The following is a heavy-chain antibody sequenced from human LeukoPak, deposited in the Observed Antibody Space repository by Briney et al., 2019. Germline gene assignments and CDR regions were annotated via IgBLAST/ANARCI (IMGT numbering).Heavy chain of an antibody. CDR3: AKASWVSSADAVL. Sequence: GGSLRLSCAASGFTFSSYAMSWVREAPARGLEWVSSLRGNGDTFYAAAVKGRFTLSRDDSRNTVYLQLNNLRVEDTAVYYCAKASWVSSADAVLWGQGTVVTVSS. V-gene: IGHV3-23*01. J-gene: IGHJ4*02. CDR1: GFTFSSYA. D-gene: IGHD3-16*01. CDR2: LRGNGDT.